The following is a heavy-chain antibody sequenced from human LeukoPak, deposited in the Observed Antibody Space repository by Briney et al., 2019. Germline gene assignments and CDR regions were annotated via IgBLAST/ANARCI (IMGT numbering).Heavy chain of an antibody. CDR3: AKPRGRDYYDSSGYYYVGGGGFDY. D-gene: IGHD3-22*01. J-gene: IGHJ4*02. Sequence: GGSLRLSCAASGFTFSSYAMSWVRQAPGKGLEWVSAISGSGGSTYYADPVKGRFTISRDNSKNTLYLQMNSLRAEDTAVYYCAKPRGRDYYDSSGYYYVGGGGFDYWGQGTLVTVSS. CDR2: ISGSGGST. V-gene: IGHV3-23*01. CDR1: GFTFSSYA.